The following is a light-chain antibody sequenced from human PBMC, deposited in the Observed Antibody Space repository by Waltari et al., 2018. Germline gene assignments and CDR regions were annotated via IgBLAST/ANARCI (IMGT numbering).Light chain of an antibody. J-gene: IGLJ2*01. V-gene: IGLV2-14*03. Sequence: QSALTQPASVSGSPGQSITISCPGTSSDVGTYNYVSWYQQHPGKAPKLMIFGVSIRPSGVSNRFSGSKSGNTASLTISGLQAEDEADYYCSSYISSSTLELFGGGTSLTVL. CDR2: GVS. CDR3: SSYISSSTLEL. CDR1: SSDVGTYNY.